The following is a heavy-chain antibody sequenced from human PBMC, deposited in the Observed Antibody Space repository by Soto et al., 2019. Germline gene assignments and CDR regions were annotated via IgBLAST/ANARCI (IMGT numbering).Heavy chain of an antibody. V-gene: IGHV3-48*02. CDR3: VRDYYDSSGSYYFDY. J-gene: IGHJ4*02. Sequence: PGGSLRVSCAASAFTFSSYSMNWVRQAPGKGLEWVSYISSSSSTIYYADSVKGRFTISRDNAKNSLYLQMNSLGDEDTAVYYFVRDYYDSSGSYYFDYWGQGTLVTVSS. CDR1: AFTFSSYS. D-gene: IGHD3-22*01. CDR2: ISSSSSTI.